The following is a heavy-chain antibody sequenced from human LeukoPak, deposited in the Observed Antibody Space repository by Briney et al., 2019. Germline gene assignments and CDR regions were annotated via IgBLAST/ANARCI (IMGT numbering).Heavy chain of an antibody. CDR1: GYRFTDYW. Sequence: GESLKISCKGSGYRFTDYWIAWVRQMPGKGLEWMGIIYPDDSDIRYSPSFQGQVTISADKSTSTAYLQWSSLKASDTAMYYCARHTSGVRGLTPRVDTWGQGTLVTVSS. J-gene: IGHJ5*02. CDR3: ARHTSGVRGLTPRVDT. D-gene: IGHD3-10*01. V-gene: IGHV5-51*01. CDR2: IYPDDSDI.